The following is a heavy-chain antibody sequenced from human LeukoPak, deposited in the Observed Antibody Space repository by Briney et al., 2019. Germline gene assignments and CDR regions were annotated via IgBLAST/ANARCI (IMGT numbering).Heavy chain of an antibody. V-gene: IGHV4-4*07. CDR2: IYTSGST. J-gene: IGHJ3*02. CDR3: ARMDVGGASGAFDI. D-gene: IGHD3-16*01. CDR1: GGSISSYY. Sequence: SETLSLTCTVSGGSISSYYWSWIRQPAGKGLEWIGRIYTSGSTNYNPSLKSRVTMSVDTSKNQFSLKLSSVTAADTAVYYCARMDVGGASGAFDIWGQGTMVTVSS.